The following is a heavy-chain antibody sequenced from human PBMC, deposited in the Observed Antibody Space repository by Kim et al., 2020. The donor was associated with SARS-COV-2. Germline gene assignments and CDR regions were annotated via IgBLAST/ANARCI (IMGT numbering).Heavy chain of an antibody. V-gene: IGHV3-23*03. J-gene: IGHJ6*02. Sequence: GGSLRRSCAASGFTFSSFAMSWVRQAPGKGLEWVSIIYSGGAFSGGSNSYHADSVKGRFTISRDNSKNTLHLQMNSLRAEDTAVYYCAKGDAGYSSLLDVWGQGTTVTVSS. CDR3: AKGDAGYSSLLDV. CDR2: IYSGGAFSGGSNS. CDR1: GFTFSSFA. D-gene: IGHD6-19*01.